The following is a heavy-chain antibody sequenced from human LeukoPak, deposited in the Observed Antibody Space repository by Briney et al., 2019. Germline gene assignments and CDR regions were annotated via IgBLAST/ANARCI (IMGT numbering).Heavy chain of an antibody. CDR2: INHSGST. CDR1: GGSISSSSYY. V-gene: IGHV4-39*07. Sequence: SETLSLTCTVSGGSISSSSYYWGWIRQPPGKGLEWIGEINHSGSTNYNPSLKSRVTISVDTSKNQFSLKLSSVTAADTAVYYCARTPLPTRRDGYKRRSFDYWGQGTLVTVSS. J-gene: IGHJ4*02. D-gene: IGHD5-24*01. CDR3: ARTPLPTRRDGYKRRSFDY.